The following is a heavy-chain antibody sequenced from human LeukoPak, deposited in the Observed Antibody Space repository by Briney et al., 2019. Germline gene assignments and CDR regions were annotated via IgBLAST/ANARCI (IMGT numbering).Heavy chain of an antibody. Sequence: SETLSLTRTVSGGSISSGSYYWGWIRQPPGKGLEWIGSIYYSGSTYYNPSLKSRVTISVDTSKNQFSLKLSSVTAADTAVYYCARRPGIAVAEYYFDYWGQGTLVTVSS. CDR1: GGSISSGSYY. CDR3: ARRPGIAVAEYYFDY. V-gene: IGHV4-39*01. J-gene: IGHJ4*02. CDR2: IYYSGST. D-gene: IGHD6-19*01.